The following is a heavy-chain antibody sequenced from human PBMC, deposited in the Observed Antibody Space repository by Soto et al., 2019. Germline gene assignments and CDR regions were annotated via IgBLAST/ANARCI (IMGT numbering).Heavy chain of an antibody. J-gene: IGHJ4*02. Sequence: SGPTLVNPTQTLTLTCTFSGFSLSTTGVGVGWIRQPPGKALEWLALIYWDDDKRYSPSLKSRLTITKDTSKNQVVLTMTNMDPVDTATYFCVHRKLNGYFDYWGQGTLVTVSS. CDR2: IYWDDDK. V-gene: IGHV2-5*02. D-gene: IGHD1-1*01. CDR3: VHRKLNGYFDY. CDR1: GFSLSTTGVG.